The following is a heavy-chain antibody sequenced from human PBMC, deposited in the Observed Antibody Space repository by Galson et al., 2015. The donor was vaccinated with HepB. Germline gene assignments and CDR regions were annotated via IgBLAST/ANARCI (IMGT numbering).Heavy chain of an antibody. J-gene: IGHJ3*02. CDR2: INTNTGNP. V-gene: IGHV7-4-1*02. D-gene: IGHD3-3*01. CDR3: ARTYYDFWSGYSLDAFDI. Sequence: SVKVSCKASGYTFTSYAMNWVRQAPGQGLEWMGWINTNTGNPTYAQGFTGRFVFSLDTSVSTAYLQISSLKAEDTAVYYCARTYYDFWSGYSLDAFDIWGQGTMVTVSS. CDR1: GYTFTSYA.